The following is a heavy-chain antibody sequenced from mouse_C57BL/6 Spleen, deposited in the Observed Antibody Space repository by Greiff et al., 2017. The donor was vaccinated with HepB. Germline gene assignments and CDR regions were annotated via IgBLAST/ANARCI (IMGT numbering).Heavy chain of an antibody. CDR2: IDPENGDT. V-gene: IGHV14-4*01. Sequence: EVQLQQSGAELVRPGASVKLSCTASGFNIKDDYMHWVKQRPEQGLEWIGWIDPENGDTEYASKFQGKATITADTSSNTAYLQLSSLTSEEPAVYYCTTGKGYYCDDWGQGTTLTVSS. J-gene: IGHJ2*01. CDR1: GFNIKDDY. CDR3: TTGKGYYCDD.